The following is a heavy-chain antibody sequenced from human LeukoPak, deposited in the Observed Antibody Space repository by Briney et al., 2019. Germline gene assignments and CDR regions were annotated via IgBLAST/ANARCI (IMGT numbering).Heavy chain of an antibody. V-gene: IGHV5-51*01. CDR1: GYIFTSYW. CDR3: ARRSGSFQGDYNFDY. D-gene: IGHD1-26*01. CDR2: IYPGDSDT. J-gene: IGHJ4*02. Sequence: GESLKISCKGSGYIFTSYWIAWVRQMPGKGLEWMGIIYPGDSDTRYSPSFQSQVTISADKSISTAYLQWSSLKASDTAMYYCARRSGSFQGDYNFDYWGQGTLVTVSS.